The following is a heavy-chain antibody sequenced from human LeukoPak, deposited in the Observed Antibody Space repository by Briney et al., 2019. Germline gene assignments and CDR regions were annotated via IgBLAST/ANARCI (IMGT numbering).Heavy chain of an antibody. CDR3: ARGPLLN. Sequence: PSETLSLTCTVSGGSISSGSYYWSWIRQPAGKGLEWIGRIYTSGSTNYNPSLKSRVTISVDTSKNQFSLKLSSVTAADTAVYYCARGPLLNWGQGTLVTVSS. CDR1: GGSISSGSYY. V-gene: IGHV4-61*02. CDR2: IYTSGST. J-gene: IGHJ4*02.